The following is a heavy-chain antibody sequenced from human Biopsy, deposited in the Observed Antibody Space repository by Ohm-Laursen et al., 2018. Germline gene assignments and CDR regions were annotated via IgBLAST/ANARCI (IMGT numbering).Heavy chain of an antibody. V-gene: IGHV3-21*01. D-gene: IGHD3-10*01. Sequence: SLRLSCAASGFTLSSYSMNWVRQTPGKGLEWVSTISSSSDNIYYVDSVKGRFTISRDNAKNSLYLQMNSLRAKDTAVYYCARSRGSSGTATIYYYGMDVWGQGTTVTVSS. CDR1: GFTLSSYS. CDR3: ARSRGSSGTATIYYYGMDV. CDR2: ISSSSDNI. J-gene: IGHJ6*02.